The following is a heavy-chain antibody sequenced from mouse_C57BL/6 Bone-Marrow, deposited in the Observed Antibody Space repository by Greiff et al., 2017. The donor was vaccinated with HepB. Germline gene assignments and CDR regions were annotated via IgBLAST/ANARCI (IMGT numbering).Heavy chain of an antibody. CDR2: ISNGGGST. J-gene: IGHJ3*01. V-gene: IGHV5-12*01. D-gene: IGHD2-1*01. Sequence: EVKLVESGGGLVQPGGSLKLSCAASGFTFSDYYMYWVRQTPEKRLEWVAYISNGGGSTYYPDTVKGRFTISRDNAKNTLYLQMSRLKSEDTAMYYWARPFYYQEFAYWGQGTLVTVSA. CDR1: GFTFSDYY. CDR3: ARPFYYQEFAY.